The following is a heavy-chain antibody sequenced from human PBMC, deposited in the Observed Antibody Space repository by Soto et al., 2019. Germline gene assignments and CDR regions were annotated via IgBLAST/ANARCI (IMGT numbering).Heavy chain of an antibody. Sequence: EVQLVESGGGWVKPGGSLTLSCVASGFTFGDAWMNWVRQAAGKGLEWVGHVKTKSEGETTDYAAPVKGRFTIWRDDSTNTLYLQMNSLKSEDTGKYFCTTLGLSWGQGTQVTVSS. J-gene: IGHJ5*02. CDR3: TTLGLS. CDR1: GFTFGDAW. V-gene: IGHV3-15*07. CDR2: VKTKSEGETT.